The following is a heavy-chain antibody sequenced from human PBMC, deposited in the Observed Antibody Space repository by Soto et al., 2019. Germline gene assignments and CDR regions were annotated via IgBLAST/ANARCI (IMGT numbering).Heavy chain of an antibody. CDR2: ISGSGGST. Sequence: GGSLRLSCAASGFTFSSYAMSWVRQAPGKGLEWVSAISGSGGSTYYADSGKGRFTISRDNSKNTLYLQMNSLRAEDTAVYYCAKDLGGPYGMDVWGQGTTVTVSS. CDR3: AKDLGGPYGMDV. CDR1: GFTFSSYA. J-gene: IGHJ6*02. V-gene: IGHV3-23*01.